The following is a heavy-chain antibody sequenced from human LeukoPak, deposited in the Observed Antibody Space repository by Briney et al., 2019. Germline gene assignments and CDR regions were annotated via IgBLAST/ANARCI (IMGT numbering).Heavy chain of an antibody. D-gene: IGHD6-6*01. V-gene: IGHV3-53*01. J-gene: IGHJ4*02. Sequence: AGGSLRLSCAASGFTVSSNYMSWVRQAPGKGLEWVSVIYSGGSTYYADSVKGRFTISRDNFKNTLYLQMNSLRAEDTAVYYCARDLVGITCRWGQGTLVTVSS. CDR2: IYSGGST. CDR1: GFTVSSNY. CDR3: ARDLVGITCR.